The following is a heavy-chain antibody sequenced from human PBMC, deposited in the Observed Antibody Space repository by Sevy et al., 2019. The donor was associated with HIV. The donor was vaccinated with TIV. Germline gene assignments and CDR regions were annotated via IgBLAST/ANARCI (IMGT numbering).Heavy chain of an antibody. Sequence: GGSRRLSCAASGFTFSSYGMHWVRQAPAKGLEWVAVIWYDGSNKYYADSVKGRVNFSRDNSKNTLFLQMNSLRDEDTAVYYCARGLAALPGYYYGMDVWGQGTTVTVSS. CDR1: GFTFSSYG. CDR2: IWYDGSNK. CDR3: ARGLAALPGYYYGMDV. J-gene: IGHJ6*02. V-gene: IGHV3-33*01. D-gene: IGHD6-6*01.